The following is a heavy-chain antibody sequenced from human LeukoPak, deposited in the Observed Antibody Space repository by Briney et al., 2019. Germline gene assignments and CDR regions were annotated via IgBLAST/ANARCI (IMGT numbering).Heavy chain of an antibody. J-gene: IGHJ3*02. CDR2: IKQDGSEK. CDR3: VRDGLWAFDI. D-gene: IGHD3-16*01. CDR1: GFTFSSPW. V-gene: IGHV3-7*01. Sequence: PGGSLRLSCAASGFTFSSPWMSWVRQAPGKGLEWVASIKQDGSEKFYLDSVKGRFTISRDNAKNSLYLQMNSLRAEDTVVYYCVRDGLWAFDIWGQGTVVTVSS.